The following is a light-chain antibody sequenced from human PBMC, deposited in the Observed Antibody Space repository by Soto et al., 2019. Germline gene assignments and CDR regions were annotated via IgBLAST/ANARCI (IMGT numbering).Light chain of an antibody. Sequence: QSALTQPASVSGSLGQSITISCTGTSRDVGYYNLVSWYQHHPGKAPKFILYEGTKRPSGISSRFSGSKSGTTASLTISGLQTEDEAYYYCCAYAASSYYVFGSGTKLTVL. V-gene: IGLV2-23*01. J-gene: IGLJ1*01. CDR3: CAYAASSYYV. CDR1: SRDVGYYNL. CDR2: EGT.